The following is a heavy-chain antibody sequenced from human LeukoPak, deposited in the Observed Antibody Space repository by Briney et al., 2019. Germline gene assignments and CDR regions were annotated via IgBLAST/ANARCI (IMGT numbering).Heavy chain of an antibody. CDR3: ARELSGYDYLAY. CDR2: INTYNGNT. CDR1: GHTSTSYV. Sequence: ASVKVSCEASGHTSTSYVINWVRRAPGQGLEWMGWINTYNGNTNYAQKLQGRVTMTTDTSTSTAYMELRSLRSDDTAVYYCARELSGYDYLAYWGQGTLVTVSS. D-gene: IGHD5-12*01. V-gene: IGHV1-18*01. J-gene: IGHJ4*02.